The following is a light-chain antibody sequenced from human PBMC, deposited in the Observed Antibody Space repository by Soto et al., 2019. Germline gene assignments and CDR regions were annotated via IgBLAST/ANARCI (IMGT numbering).Light chain of an antibody. Sequence: EIVLTQFPGTLSLSPGERATLSCRASQSVKSNYLAWYQQKPGQAPRLLIYGASSRATGIPDRFSGSGSGTDFTLTISRLEPEDFAVYYCQQYGSSPLTFGGGNKVEIK. V-gene: IGKV3-20*01. CDR3: QQYGSSPLT. CDR2: GAS. CDR1: QSVKSNY. J-gene: IGKJ4*01.